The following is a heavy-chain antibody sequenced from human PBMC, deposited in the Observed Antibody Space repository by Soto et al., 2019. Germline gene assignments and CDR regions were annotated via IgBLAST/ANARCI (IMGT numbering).Heavy chain of an antibody. V-gene: IGHV4-61*01. CDR3: ARGGEPLGYYGLDV. Sequence: QVQLQESGPGLLKASETLSLICSVSGGSVRSGNHFWNWIRQPPGRGLEWLGYMYYTGVTNYNPSLKSRVSMSVDTSKNQFSLKLTSLTAADTAVYYCARGGEPLGYYGLDVWGHGTTVTVSS. CDR1: GGSVRSGNHF. J-gene: IGHJ6*02. D-gene: IGHD3-10*01. CDR2: MYYTGVT.